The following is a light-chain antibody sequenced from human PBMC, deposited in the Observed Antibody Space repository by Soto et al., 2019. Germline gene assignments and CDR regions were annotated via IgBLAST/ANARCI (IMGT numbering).Light chain of an antibody. V-gene: IGLV2-14*01. J-gene: IGLJ1*01. Sequence: QSALTQPASVSGSPGQSITISCTGTSSDVGGYNYVSWYQQHPGKAPKLMIYDVSNRPSGVSNRFSGSKSGNTASLTISGLQAEDEADYYCSSPTSSSTLVFGTGTKLTVL. CDR3: SSPTSSSTLV. CDR1: SSDVGGYNY. CDR2: DVS.